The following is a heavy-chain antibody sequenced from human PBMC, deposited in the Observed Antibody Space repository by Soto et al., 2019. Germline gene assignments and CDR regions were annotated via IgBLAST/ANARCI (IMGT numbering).Heavy chain of an antibody. V-gene: IGHV3-13*01. J-gene: IGHJ6*02. D-gene: IGHD5-12*01. CDR3: ARGVGYDSVRHYYYYGMDV. CDR1: GFTFSSYD. Sequence: PGGSLRLSCAASGFTFSSYDMHWVRQSTGKGLEWVSAIGTAGDTYYPGSVKGRFTISRENAKHSLYLQMHSLRAGDTAVYYCARGVGYDSVRHYYYYGMDVWRQGTTVTVSS. CDR2: IGTAGDT.